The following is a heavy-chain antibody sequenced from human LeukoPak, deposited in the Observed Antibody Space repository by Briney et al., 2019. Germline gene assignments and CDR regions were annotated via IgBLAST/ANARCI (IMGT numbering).Heavy chain of an antibody. J-gene: IGHJ6*02. CDR2: ISSSSSTI. Sequence: GGSLRLSCSAPGFNFGSHSMHWLRQAPGKGLEWVSYISSSSSTIYYADSVKGRFTISRDNAKNSLYLQMNSLRDEDTAVYYCARAAGVMDVWGQGTTVTVSS. D-gene: IGHD1-14*01. V-gene: IGHV3-48*02. CDR3: ARAAGVMDV. CDR1: GFNFGSHS.